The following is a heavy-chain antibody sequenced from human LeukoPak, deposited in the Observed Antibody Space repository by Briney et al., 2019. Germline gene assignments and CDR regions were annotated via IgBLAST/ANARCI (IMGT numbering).Heavy chain of an antibody. Sequence: GESLKICCKGCGYSFPSYWIAWVRQLPGKGLEWMGIICPGDSDTRYSPSFQGQVTISADKSISPAYLQWSSLKASDTAMYYCGTHAPLTTVTRGVRWGHGTLVTVSS. D-gene: IGHD4-17*01. CDR2: ICPGDSDT. J-gene: IGHJ4*01. CDR1: GYSFPSYW. CDR3: GTHAPLTTVTRGVR. V-gene: IGHV5-51*01.